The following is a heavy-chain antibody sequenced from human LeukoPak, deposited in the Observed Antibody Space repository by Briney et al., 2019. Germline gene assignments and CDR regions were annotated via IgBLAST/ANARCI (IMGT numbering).Heavy chain of an antibody. CDR1: GYTFTGYY. CDR2: INPNSGGT. Sequence: ASVKVSCKASGYTFTGYYMHWVRQAPGQGLEWMGWINPNSGGTNYAQKFRGGVTMTRDTSISTAYMELSRLRSDDTAVYYCARGGYGSGSYSGRDYYYGMDVWGQGTTVTVSS. CDR3: ARGGYGSGSYSGRDYYYGMDV. J-gene: IGHJ6*02. D-gene: IGHD3-10*01. V-gene: IGHV1-2*02.